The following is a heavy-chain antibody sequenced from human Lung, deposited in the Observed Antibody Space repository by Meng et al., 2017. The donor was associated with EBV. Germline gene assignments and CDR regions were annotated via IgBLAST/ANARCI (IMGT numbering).Heavy chain of an antibody. V-gene: IGHV3-21*01. CDR3: AREIVATIGWFDP. CDR1: GFTFSSYS. D-gene: IGHD5-12*01. Sequence: EVQLVESGGGLVNPGGSLRLSCAASGFTFSSYSMNWVRQAPGKGVEWVSSISSSSSYIYYADSVKGRFTISRDNAKNSLYLQMNSLRAEDTAVYYCAREIVATIGWFDPWGQGTLVTVAS. CDR2: ISSSSSYI. J-gene: IGHJ5*02.